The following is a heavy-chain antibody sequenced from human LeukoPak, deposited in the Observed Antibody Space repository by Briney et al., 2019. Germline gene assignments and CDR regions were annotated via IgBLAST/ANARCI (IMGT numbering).Heavy chain of an antibody. J-gene: IGHJ4*02. CDR1: GFTFSSYA. D-gene: IGHD3-22*01. CDR2: ISYDGSNK. Sequence: GGSLRLSCAASGFTFSSYAMPWVRQAPGKGLEWVAVISYDGSNKYYADSVKGRFTISRDNSKNTLYLQMNSLRAEDTAVYYCARDDDSSGSTSNDYWGQGTLVTVSS. V-gene: IGHV3-30-3*01. CDR3: ARDDDSSGSTSNDY.